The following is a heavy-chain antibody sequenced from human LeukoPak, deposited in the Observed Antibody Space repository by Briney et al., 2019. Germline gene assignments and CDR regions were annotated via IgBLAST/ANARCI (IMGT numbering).Heavy chain of an antibody. V-gene: IGHV3-30*04. D-gene: IGHD3-22*01. Sequence: GGSLRLSCAASGFTFSSYAMHWVRQAPGKGLEWVAVISYDGSNKYYADSVKGRFTISRDNSKNTLYLQMNSLRAGDTAVYYCARTYDSSGYYLDHFDYWGQGTLVTVSS. CDR2: ISYDGSNK. CDR1: GFTFSSYA. CDR3: ARTYDSSGYYLDHFDY. J-gene: IGHJ4*02.